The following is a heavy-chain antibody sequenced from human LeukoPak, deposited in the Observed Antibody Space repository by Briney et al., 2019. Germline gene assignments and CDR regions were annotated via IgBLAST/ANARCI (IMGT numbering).Heavy chain of an antibody. Sequence: GGSLRLSCAASGFTLSSYAMSWVRQAPGKGLEWVSAISGSGGSTYYADSVKGRFTISRDNSNFSLHLQMNSLRDTDVSLYYCAKEWKYSSGYYYYFDYWGQGTLVTVSS. D-gene: IGHD3-22*01. V-gene: IGHV3-23*01. J-gene: IGHJ4*02. CDR2: ISGSGGST. CDR1: GFTLSSYA. CDR3: AKEWKYSSGYYYYFDY.